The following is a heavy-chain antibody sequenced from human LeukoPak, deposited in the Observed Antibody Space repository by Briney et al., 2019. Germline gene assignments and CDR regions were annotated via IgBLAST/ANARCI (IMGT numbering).Heavy chain of an antibody. CDR3: VRDGDGDYPVDS. J-gene: IGHJ4*02. CDR1: GFRFSSYW. Sequence: GGSLRLSCAASGFRFSSYWMHWVRQAPGKGLVWVSRIDSYGSGATYADSVKGRFTISRDNAKNTLYLQMNSLSAEDTAIYYCVRDGDGDYPVDSWGQGTLVTVSS. D-gene: IGHD4-17*01. CDR2: IDSYGSGA. V-gene: IGHV3-74*01.